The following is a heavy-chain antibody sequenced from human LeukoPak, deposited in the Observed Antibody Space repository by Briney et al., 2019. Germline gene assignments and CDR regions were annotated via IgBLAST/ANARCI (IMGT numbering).Heavy chain of an antibody. V-gene: IGHV3-23*01. CDR3: TKGTLTTGYSS. CDR2: ISPNGVIT. Sequence: PGGTLRLSCAASGFTFSSHGMNWVRQAPGKGLEWVSGISPNGVITYNADSVKGRFTISRDNSKNTLYLQMNSLRAEDTAVYYCTKGTLTTGYSSWGQGTLVTVSS. D-gene: IGHD5-24*01. J-gene: IGHJ5*02. CDR1: GFTFSSHG.